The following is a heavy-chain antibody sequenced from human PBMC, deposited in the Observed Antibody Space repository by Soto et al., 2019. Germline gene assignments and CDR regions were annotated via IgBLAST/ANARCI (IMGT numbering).Heavy chain of an antibody. CDR3: AKAHVMAVAGSTFDY. D-gene: IGHD6-19*01. J-gene: IGHJ4*01. V-gene: IGHV4-38-2*02. Sequence: ETLSLTCTVSGYSISSGSYWGWIRQPPGKGPEWIASIYHGGTTFYNPSLKSRVTVSVDKSNNQFSLKLRSVTAADTAVYYCAKAHVMAVAGSTFDYWGHGTLVTVSS. CDR1: GYSISSGSY. CDR2: IYHGGTT.